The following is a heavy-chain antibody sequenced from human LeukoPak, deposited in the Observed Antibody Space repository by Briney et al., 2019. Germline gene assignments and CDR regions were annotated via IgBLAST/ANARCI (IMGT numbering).Heavy chain of an antibody. CDR3: ARARGDGYRRHYYYYMDV. V-gene: IGHV4-59*01. CDR1: GGSISSYY. D-gene: IGHD5-24*01. Sequence: PSETLSLTCTVSGGSISSYYWSWIRQPPGKGLEWIGYIYYSGSTNYNPSLKSRVTISVDTSKNQFSLKLSSVTAADTAVYYCARARGDGYRRHYYYYMDVWGKGTTVTISS. J-gene: IGHJ6*03. CDR2: IYYSGST.